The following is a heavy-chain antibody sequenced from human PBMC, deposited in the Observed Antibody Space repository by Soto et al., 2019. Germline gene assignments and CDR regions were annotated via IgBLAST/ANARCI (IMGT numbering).Heavy chain of an antibody. Sequence: PSETLSLTCTVSGGSISSYYWSWIRQPAGKGLEWIGRIYTSGSTNYNPSLKSRVTMSVDTSKNQFSLKLSSVTAADTAVYYCAREARITIFGVVHYGMDVWGKGPRSPSPQ. J-gene: IGHJ6*01. D-gene: IGHD3-3*01. V-gene: IGHV4-4*07. CDR1: GGSISSYY. CDR2: IYTSGST. CDR3: AREARITIFGVVHYGMDV.